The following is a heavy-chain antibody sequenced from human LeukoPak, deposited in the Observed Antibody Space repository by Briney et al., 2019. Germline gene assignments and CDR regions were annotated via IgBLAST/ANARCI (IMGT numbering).Heavy chain of an antibody. D-gene: IGHD2-2*02. CDR2: IYTSGST. CDR3: ARGVVVVPAAIRSTYWFDP. V-gene: IGHV4-4*07. Sequence: SETLSLTCTVSGGFISSYYWSWIRQPAGKGLEWIGRIYTSGSTNYNPSLKSRVTKSVDTSQNQFSLKLRSVTAADTAVYYCARGVVVVPAAIRSTYWFDPWGQGTLVTVSS. J-gene: IGHJ5*02. CDR1: GGFISSYY.